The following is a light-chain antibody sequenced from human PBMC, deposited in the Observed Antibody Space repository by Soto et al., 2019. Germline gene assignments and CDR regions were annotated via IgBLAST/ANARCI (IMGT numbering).Light chain of an antibody. CDR3: QQYDNWPPLT. CDR2: GAS. CDR1: QSVSSN. V-gene: IGKV3-15*01. Sequence: EIVMTQSRATLSLSPGERATLSCRASQSVSSNLAWYQQKPGQAPRLLIYGASTRATGVPARFSGSGSGTEFTLTISTLQSEDFAVYYCQQYDNWPPLTFGGGTKVDIK. J-gene: IGKJ4*01.